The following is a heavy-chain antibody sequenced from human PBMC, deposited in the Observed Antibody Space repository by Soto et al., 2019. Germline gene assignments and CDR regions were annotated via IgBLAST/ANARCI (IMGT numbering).Heavy chain of an antibody. D-gene: IGHD6-19*01. CDR1: GYTFNTYW. V-gene: IGHV3-74*01. CDR2: VNGEGNST. J-gene: IGHJ6*02. CDR3: AKESAGYSSGWHGLDV. Sequence: VQLVQSGAEVKKPGASVKVSCKASGYTFNTYWMHWVRQDPGKGLVWVARVNGEGNSTTYADSVKGRFTISRDNAKNSLYLQMNSLRAEDTALYYCAKESAGYSSGWHGLDVWGQGTTVTVAS.